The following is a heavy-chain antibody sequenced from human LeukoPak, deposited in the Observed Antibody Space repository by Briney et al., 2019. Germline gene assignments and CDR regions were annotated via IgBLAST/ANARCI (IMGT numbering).Heavy chain of an antibody. CDR1: GGSFSGYY. D-gene: IGHD2-8*01. CDR2: INHSGST. Sequence: SETLSLTCAVYGGSFSGYYWSWIRQPPGKGLEWIGEINHSGSTNYNPSLKSRVTISVDTSKNQFSLKLSSVTAADTAVYYCARRTSVRSYYYYYYMDVWGKGTTVTVSS. V-gene: IGHV4-34*01. J-gene: IGHJ6*03. CDR3: ARRTSVRSYYYYYYMDV.